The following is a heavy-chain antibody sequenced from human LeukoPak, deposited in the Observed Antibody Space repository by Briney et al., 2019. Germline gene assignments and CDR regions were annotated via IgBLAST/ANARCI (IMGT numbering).Heavy chain of an antibody. Sequence: PSETLSLTCTVSGGSIRSETYYWSWIRQPAGKGLEWIGRIFASGSTNYNPSLKSRVTMSVDTSKNQFSLKLSSVTAADSAVYYCASHRTSGSYYRHIDVWGKGTTVTVSS. J-gene: IGHJ6*03. D-gene: IGHD1-26*01. CDR2: IFASGST. V-gene: IGHV4-61*02. CDR3: ASHRTSGSYYRHIDV. CDR1: GGSIRSETYY.